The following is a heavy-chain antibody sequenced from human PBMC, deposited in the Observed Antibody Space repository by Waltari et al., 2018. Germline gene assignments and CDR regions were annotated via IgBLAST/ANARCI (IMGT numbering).Heavy chain of an antibody. Sequence: QLQLQESGPGLVKPSETLSLTCTVSGASITLRNYYRGWFRQSPGKGLGWLGSLYFGGNTYYNPSLGSRLTMSVDTSKNQFYLRLNSVTAADRGVYYCTRHTTALAGTFSEFDYWGQGTLVAVSS. V-gene: IGHV4-39*01. CDR3: TRHTTALAGTFSEFDY. CDR2: LYFGGNT. J-gene: IGHJ4*02. CDR1: GASITLRNYY. D-gene: IGHD1-1*01.